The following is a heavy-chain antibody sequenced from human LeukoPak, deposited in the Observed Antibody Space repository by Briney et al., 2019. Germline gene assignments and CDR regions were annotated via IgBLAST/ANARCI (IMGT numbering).Heavy chain of an antibody. CDR3: ARHPDGSLSLDY. D-gene: IGHD1-26*01. Sequence: GGSLRLSCVASGFSFSDYYMSWIRQAPGKGLEWLSYISSSGSHTNYADSVTGRFTISRNNAKKSLHLQMNSLRAEDTAVYYCARHPDGSLSLDYWGQGTLVTVSS. J-gene: IGHJ4*02. CDR2: ISSSGSHT. CDR1: GFSFSDYY. V-gene: IGHV3-11*03.